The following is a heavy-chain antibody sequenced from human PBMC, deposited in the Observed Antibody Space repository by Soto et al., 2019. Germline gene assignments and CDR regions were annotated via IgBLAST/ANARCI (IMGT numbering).Heavy chain of an antibody. CDR1: GSTFTTFG. D-gene: IGHD4-17*01. Sequence: ASVKDSCKTSGSTFTTFGINWVRQAPGQGLEWMGCLTAYDDKRNFAQKFQDRLTMTMDISTSTGYMELSGLRSDDTAVYFCASGLTYGDFDHWGRATQVTVS. CDR3: ASGLTYGDFDH. CDR2: LTAYDDKR. V-gene: IGHV1-18*01. J-gene: IGHJ5*02.